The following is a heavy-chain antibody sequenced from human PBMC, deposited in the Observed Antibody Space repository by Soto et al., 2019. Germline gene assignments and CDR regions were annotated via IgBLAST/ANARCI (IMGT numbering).Heavy chain of an antibody. CDR3: ARAPYHVLMVNAPNLYGMDV. Sequence: QVQLVQSGAEVKKPGASVKVSCKASGYPCTTYDISWVRQAPGQWLEWMGRISTYNGNTNYPQSLQGRLTMPTDTSTTTAYMELRSLRSDDTAVYYCARAPYHVLMVNAPNLYGMDVWGKGTTVTVSS. V-gene: IGHV1-18*01. CDR1: GYPCTTYD. CDR2: ISTYNGNT. D-gene: IGHD2-8*01. J-gene: IGHJ6*04.